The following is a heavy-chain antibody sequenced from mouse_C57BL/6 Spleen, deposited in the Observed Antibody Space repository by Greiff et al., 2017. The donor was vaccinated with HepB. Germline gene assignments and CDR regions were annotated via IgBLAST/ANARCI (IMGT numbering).Heavy chain of an antibody. CDR3: ARDRTGSY. Sequence: ESGPGLVKPSPSLSLTCSVTGYSITSGYYWNWIRQFPGNKLEWMGDISYDGSNNYNPSLKNRISITRDTSKNQFFLKLNSVTTEDTATYYCARDRTGSYWGQGTLVTVSA. J-gene: IGHJ3*01. CDR1: GYSITSGYY. CDR2: ISYDGSN. D-gene: IGHD4-1*01. V-gene: IGHV3-6*01.